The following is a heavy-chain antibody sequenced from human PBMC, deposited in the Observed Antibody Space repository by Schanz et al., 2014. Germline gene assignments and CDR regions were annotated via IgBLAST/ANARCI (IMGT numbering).Heavy chain of an antibody. V-gene: IGHV4-4*02. CDR3: ARGGQGFGEPHQRLFEY. CDR1: GASVSSDNW. CDR2: IYDSGNT. Sequence: QVQLEESGAGLVKPSGTLSLTCAVSGASVSSDNWWNWVRQPPGKGLEWIGEIYDSGNTNYNPSLKSRVPMSVDDSKNQFSLQLPSGTAADTAVYYCARGGQGFGEPHQRLFEYWGPGTLVTVSS. J-gene: IGHJ4*02. D-gene: IGHD3-10*01.